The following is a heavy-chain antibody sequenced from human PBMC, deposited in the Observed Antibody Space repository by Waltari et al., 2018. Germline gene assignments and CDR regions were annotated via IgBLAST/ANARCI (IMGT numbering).Heavy chain of an antibody. CDR3: TTDRVSSSWPDFDY. CDR1: GFTFSNAW. D-gene: IGHD6-13*01. Sequence: EVQLVESGGGLVKPGGSLRLSCAASGFTFSNAWMSWVRQAPGKGLEWVGRIKSKTDGGTTDYAAPVKGRFTISRDDSKNTLYLQMNSLKTEDTAVYHCTTDRVSSSWPDFDYWGQGTLVTVSS. V-gene: IGHV3-15*01. J-gene: IGHJ4*02. CDR2: IKSKTDGGTT.